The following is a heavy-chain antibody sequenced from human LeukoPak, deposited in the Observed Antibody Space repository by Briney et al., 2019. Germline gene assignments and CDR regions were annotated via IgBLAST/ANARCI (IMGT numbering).Heavy chain of an antibody. CDR3: ARVGWVLRYAFDI. CDR1: GFSLSSYE. J-gene: IGHJ3*02. V-gene: IGHV3-48*03. CDR2: ISSRGSTT. D-gene: IGHD3-16*01. Sequence: GGSLRLSCEASGFSLSSYEMNWVRQAPGKGLGWFSHISSRGSTTYYADSVKGRFTISRDNAKNSLYLQMNSLRAEDTAVYYCARVGWVLRYAFDIWGQGTMVTVSS.